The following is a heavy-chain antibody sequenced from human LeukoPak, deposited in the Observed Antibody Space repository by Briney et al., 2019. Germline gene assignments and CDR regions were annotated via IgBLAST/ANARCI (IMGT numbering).Heavy chain of an antibody. CDR1: GFSFISYG. Sequence: GGSLRLSCAASGFSFISYGMNWVRQAPGKGLEWVSFTDTSGNYIYYGDSVKGRFTISRDNAKNSLYLEMNSLRADDTAVYYCASVYCICGSCYLDVGMDVWGQGTTVTVSS. V-gene: IGHV3-21*04. CDR3: ASVYCICGSCYLDVGMDV. J-gene: IGHJ6*02. D-gene: IGHD2-15*01. CDR2: TDTSGNYI.